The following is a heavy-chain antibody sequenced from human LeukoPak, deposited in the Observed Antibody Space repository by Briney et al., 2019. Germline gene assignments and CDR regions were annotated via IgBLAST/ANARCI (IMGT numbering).Heavy chain of an antibody. CDR1: GYTFTSYY. Sequence: ASVKVSCRTSGYTFTSYYMHWVRQAPGQGREWIGWMNPNSGATNYAQKFQGRVTMTRDTSSSTAYMELSRLTSDDPAVYYCERDHTNWIDYWGQGTLVTVSS. V-gene: IGHV1-2*02. CDR2: MNPNSGAT. D-gene: IGHD1-1*01. J-gene: IGHJ4*02. CDR3: ERDHTNWIDY.